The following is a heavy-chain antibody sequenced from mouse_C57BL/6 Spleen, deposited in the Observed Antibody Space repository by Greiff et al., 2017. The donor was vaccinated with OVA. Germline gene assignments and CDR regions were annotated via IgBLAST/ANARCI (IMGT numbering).Heavy chain of an antibody. CDR3: AILMIPHWYCDV. V-gene: IGHV1-52*01. D-gene: IGHD2-4*01. CDR2: IDPSDSET. CDR1: GYTFTSYW. J-gene: IGHJ1*03. Sequence: QVQLQQPGAELVRPGSSVKLSCKASGYTFTSYWMHWVKQRPIQGLEWIGNIDPSDSETHYNQKFKDKATLTVDKSSSTAYMQLSSLTSEDSAVYNCAILMIPHWYCDVWGTGTTVTVSA.